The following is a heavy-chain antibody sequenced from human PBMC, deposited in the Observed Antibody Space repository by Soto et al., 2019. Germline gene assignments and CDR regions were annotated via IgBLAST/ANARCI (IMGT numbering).Heavy chain of an antibody. J-gene: IGHJ3*02. CDR1: GFTFSSYW. CDR2: IKQDGSEK. D-gene: IGHD5-18*01. Sequence: GGSLRLSCAASGFTFSSYWMSWVRQAPGKGLEWVANIKQDGSEKYYVDSVKGRFTISRDNAKNSLYLQMNSLRAEDTAVYYCARGGYSYGNDAFDIWGQGTMVTVSS. CDR3: ARGGYSYGNDAFDI. V-gene: IGHV3-7*01.